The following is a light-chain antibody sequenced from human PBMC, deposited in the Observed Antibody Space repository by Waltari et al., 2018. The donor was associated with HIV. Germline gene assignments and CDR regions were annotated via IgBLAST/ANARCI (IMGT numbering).Light chain of an antibody. CDR3: GTWDSSLGAVV. Sequence: QSVLTQPPSVSPAPGHKVTISCPGSSPNIGSTHVSWYQQLPGPAPKLVNYDKNKRRSGTPDRVSGAKCGTSATLGITGRRTGDEDDYYCGTWDSSLGAVVFGGGTKLTDL. J-gene: IGLJ2*01. CDR1: SPNIGSTH. CDR2: DKN. V-gene: IGLV1-51*01.